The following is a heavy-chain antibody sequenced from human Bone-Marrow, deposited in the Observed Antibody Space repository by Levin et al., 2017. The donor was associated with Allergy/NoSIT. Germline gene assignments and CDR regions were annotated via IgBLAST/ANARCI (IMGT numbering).Heavy chain of an antibody. D-gene: IGHD3-3*02. CDR3: ARRHSISGGIDV. CDR1: GYKFATFW. Sequence: KRGESLKISCQGSGYKFATFWVAWVRQMPGKGLEWMGTIYPNDSDTRYSPSFQGQVTISADKFANIAYLQWSSLKASDTAIYFCARRHSISGGIDVWGQGTTVTVSS. V-gene: IGHV5-51*01. CDR2: IYPNDSDT. J-gene: IGHJ6*02.